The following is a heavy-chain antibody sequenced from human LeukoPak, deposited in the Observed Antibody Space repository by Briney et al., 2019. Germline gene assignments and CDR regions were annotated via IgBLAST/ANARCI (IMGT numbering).Heavy chain of an antibody. J-gene: IGHJ4*02. Sequence: GGSLRLSCAASGFTFSSYGMHWVRQAPGKGLEWVAFIRYDGSNKYYADSVKGRFTISRDNSKNTLYLQMNSLRAEDTAVYYCARDRHYYDSSGPIYDYWGQGTLVTVSS. CDR1: GFTFSSYG. CDR3: ARDRHYYDSSGPIYDY. D-gene: IGHD3-22*01. V-gene: IGHV3-30*02. CDR2: IRYDGSNK.